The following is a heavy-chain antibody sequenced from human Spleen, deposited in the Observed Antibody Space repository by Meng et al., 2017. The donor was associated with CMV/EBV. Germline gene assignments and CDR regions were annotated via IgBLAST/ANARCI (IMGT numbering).Heavy chain of an antibody. CDR1: GYTFTDYY. CDR3: ARSSIEVPGSTDY. D-gene: IGHD6-19*01. CDR2: INPNSGDT. V-gene: IGHV1-2*02. J-gene: IGHJ4*02. Sequence: ASVKVSCKASGYTFTDYYMQWVRQAPGQGLEWMGRINPNSGDTNYAQKFQGRVTMTRDTSISTAYMELSRLRFDDTAVYYCARSSIEVPGSTDYWGQGTSVTVSS.